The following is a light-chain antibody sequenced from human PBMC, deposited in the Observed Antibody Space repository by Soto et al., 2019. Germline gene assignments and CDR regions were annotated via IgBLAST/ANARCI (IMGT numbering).Light chain of an antibody. CDR3: SSYTSSSTLPYV. Sequence: QSALTQPASVSGSPGQSITISCTGTSSDVGGYNYVSWYQQHPGKAPKLMIYDVSNRPSGVSNRFSGSKSGNTASLTISGLQAEDDADYYGSSYTSSSTLPYVFGTGTKVTGL. V-gene: IGLV2-14*01. CDR1: SSDVGGYNY. CDR2: DVS. J-gene: IGLJ1*01.